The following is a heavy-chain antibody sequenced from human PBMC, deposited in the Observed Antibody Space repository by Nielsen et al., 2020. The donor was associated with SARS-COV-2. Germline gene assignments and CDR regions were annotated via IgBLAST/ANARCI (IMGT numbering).Heavy chain of an antibody. CDR2: ISGSGGST. Sequence: GESLKISCAASGFTFSSYAMSWVRQAPGKGLEWVSAISGSGGSTYYADSVKGRFTISRDNSKNTLYLQMNSLRAEDTAVYYCAKADYGDYVTGDAFDIWGQGTMVTVSS. V-gene: IGHV3-23*01. J-gene: IGHJ3*02. D-gene: IGHD4-17*01. CDR3: AKADYGDYVTGDAFDI. CDR1: GFTFSSYA.